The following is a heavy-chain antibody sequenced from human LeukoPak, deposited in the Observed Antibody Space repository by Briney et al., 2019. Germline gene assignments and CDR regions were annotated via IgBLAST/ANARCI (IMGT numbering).Heavy chain of an antibody. D-gene: IGHD3-22*01. CDR2: IYSSGNT. J-gene: IGHJ4*02. CDR1: GGSIRGYF. CDR3: ARGKYDTTGYYRQFDY. Sequence: PSETLSLTCFGSGGSIRGYFVNWIRQSAGKGLEWVGRIYSSGNTDYNPSLESRLSMSVETSKNQVSLNLRSVTGADTAVYYCARGKYDTTGYYRQFDYWGQGTLVTVSS. V-gene: IGHV4-4*07.